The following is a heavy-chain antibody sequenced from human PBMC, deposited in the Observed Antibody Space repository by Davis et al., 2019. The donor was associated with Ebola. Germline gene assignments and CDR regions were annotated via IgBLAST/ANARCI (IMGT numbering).Heavy chain of an antibody. CDR1: GLRFSAYW. V-gene: IGHV3-74*01. Sequence: PGGSLRLSCAASGLRFSAYWTYWVRQEPGKGLVWVSRIDGDGRSTNFADSVKGRFTISRDNTKNVVFLQMNTLGAEDTAVYYCGREHDFWSEAIDHWGQGTLVRVSS. D-gene: IGHD3-3*01. CDR3: GREHDFWSEAIDH. CDR2: IDGDGRST. J-gene: IGHJ4*02.